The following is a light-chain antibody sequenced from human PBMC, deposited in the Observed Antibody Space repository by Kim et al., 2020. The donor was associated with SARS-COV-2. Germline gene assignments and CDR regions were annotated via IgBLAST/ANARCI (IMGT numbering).Light chain of an antibody. Sequence: DIEMTQSPSGMSASVGDRVTITCRASQGISNGLAWFQQQPAKAAKRLIYAASSSQSGAPSRFSGSGAGTEFTLTITSLQAEDFATYCCLQRNSYPFTFGQGTKLEI. CDR1: QGISNG. CDR2: AAS. CDR3: LQRNSYPFT. V-gene: IGKV1-17*03. J-gene: IGKJ2*01.